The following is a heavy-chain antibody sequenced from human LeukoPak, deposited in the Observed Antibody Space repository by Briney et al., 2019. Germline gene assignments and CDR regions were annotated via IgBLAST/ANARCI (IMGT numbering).Heavy chain of an antibody. CDR3: AKAGRATYYYDSSGYYYFDY. D-gene: IGHD3-22*01. V-gene: IGHV3-23*01. Sequence: GGSLRLSCAASGFTFSSYAMSWVRQAPGKGLEWVSAISGSGGSTYYADSVKGRFTISRDNSKNTLYLQMNSLRAEDAAVYYCAKAGRATYYYDSSGYYYFDYWGQGTLVTVSS. CDR1: GFTFSSYA. CDR2: ISGSGGST. J-gene: IGHJ4*02.